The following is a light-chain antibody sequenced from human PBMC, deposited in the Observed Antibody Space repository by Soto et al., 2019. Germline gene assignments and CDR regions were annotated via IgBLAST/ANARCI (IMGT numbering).Light chain of an antibody. CDR2: AAS. Sequence: DIQMTQSPSSLSASVGDRVTITCRASQGISSYLAWYQQKPGKAPKLLIYAASTLQSGVPSRFSGSGSGTEFTLTISCLQSEDFATYYCQQYYSFPYTFGQGTKVDIK. V-gene: IGKV1-9*01. J-gene: IGKJ2*01. CDR1: QGISSY. CDR3: QQYYSFPYT.